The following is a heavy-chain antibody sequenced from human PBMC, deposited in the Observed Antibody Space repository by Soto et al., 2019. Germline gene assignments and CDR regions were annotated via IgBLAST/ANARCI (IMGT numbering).Heavy chain of an antibody. CDR1: GGSISSYY. D-gene: IGHD5-12*01. J-gene: IGHJ5*02. CDR3: ARHQLLRGYSGYDAANINWFDP. Sequence: SETLSLTCTVSGGSISSYYWSWIRQPPGKGLEWIGYIYYSGSTNYNPSLKSRVTISVDTSKNQFSLKLSSVTAADTAVYHCARHQLLRGYSGYDAANINWFDPWGQGTLVTVSS. CDR2: IYYSGST. V-gene: IGHV4-59*08.